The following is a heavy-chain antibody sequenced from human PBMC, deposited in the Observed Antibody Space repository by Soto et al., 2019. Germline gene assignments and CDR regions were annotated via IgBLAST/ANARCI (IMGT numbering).Heavy chain of an antibody. CDR3: ARGGSGWFPVHDASDI. CDR2: MNPNSGNT. D-gene: IGHD6-19*01. V-gene: IGHV1-8*01. Sequence: ASVKVSCKASGYTLTSYDINWARQATGQGLEWMGWMNPNSGNTGYAQKFQGRVTMTRNTSISTAYMELSSLRSEDTAVYYCARGGSGWFPVHDASDIWGQGTMVTVSS. CDR1: GYTLTSYD. J-gene: IGHJ3*02.